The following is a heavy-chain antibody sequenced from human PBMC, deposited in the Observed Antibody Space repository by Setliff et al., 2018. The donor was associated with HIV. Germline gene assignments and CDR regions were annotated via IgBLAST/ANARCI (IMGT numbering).Heavy chain of an antibody. V-gene: IGHV3-30*02. Sequence: GGSLRLSCAASGFTFSSYGMHWVRQAPGKGLEWVAVIRYDGSNKYYADSVKGRFTISRDNSKNTLYLQMNSLRAEDTAVYYCASDSSGYYYGALGDWGQGTLVTVSS. CDR1: GFTFSSYG. CDR3: ASDSSGYYYGALGD. CDR2: IRYDGSNK. J-gene: IGHJ4*02. D-gene: IGHD3-22*01.